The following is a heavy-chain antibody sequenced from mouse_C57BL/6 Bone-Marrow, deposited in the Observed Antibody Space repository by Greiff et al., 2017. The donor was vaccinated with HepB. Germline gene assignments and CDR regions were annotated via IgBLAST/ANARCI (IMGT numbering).Heavy chain of an antibody. CDR3: AREDYYYGSSYCYWYFDV. D-gene: IGHD1-1*01. CDR2: INPYNGGT. Sequence: EVKLQESGPVLVKPGASVKMSCKASGYTFTDYYMNWVKQSHGKSLEWIGVINPYNGGTSYNQKFKGKATLTVDKSSSTAYMELNSLTSEDSAVYYFAREDYYYGSSYCYWYFDVWGTGTTVTVSS. J-gene: IGHJ1*03. CDR1: GYTFTDYY. V-gene: IGHV1-19*01.